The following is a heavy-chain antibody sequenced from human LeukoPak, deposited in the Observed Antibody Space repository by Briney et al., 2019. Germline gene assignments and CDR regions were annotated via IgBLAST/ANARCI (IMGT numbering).Heavy chain of an antibody. D-gene: IGHD6-13*01. Sequence: GGSLRLSCAASGFTFSSYSMNWVRQAPGKGLEGVSSISSSSSYIYYADSVKGRFTISRDNAKNSLYLQMNSLRAEDTAVYYCARESLDEQLFDYWGQGTLVTVSS. CDR2: ISSSSSYI. CDR1: GFTFSSYS. J-gene: IGHJ4*02. V-gene: IGHV3-21*01. CDR3: ARESLDEQLFDY.